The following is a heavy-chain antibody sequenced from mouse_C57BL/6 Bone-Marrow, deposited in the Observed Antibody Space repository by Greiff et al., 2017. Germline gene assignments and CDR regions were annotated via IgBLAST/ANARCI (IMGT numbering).Heavy chain of an antibody. Sequence: EVQGVESGGGLVQPGESLKLSCESNEYEFPSHDMSWVRKTPEKRLELVAAINSDGGSTYYPDTMERRFIISRDNTKKPLYLQMSSLRSEDTALYYCARQSTIPTSKDYWGQGTTLTVSS. D-gene: IGHD2-12*01. J-gene: IGHJ2*01. CDR1: EYEFPSHD. CDR2: INSDGGST. CDR3: ARQSTIPTSKDY. V-gene: IGHV5-2*01.